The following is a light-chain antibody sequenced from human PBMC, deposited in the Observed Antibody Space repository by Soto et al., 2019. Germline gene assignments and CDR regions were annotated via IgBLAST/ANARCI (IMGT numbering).Light chain of an antibody. J-gene: IGKJ2*01. V-gene: IGKV3-20*01. CDR2: GAS. Sequence: EIVLTQSSGTLSLSPGERATLSCRASQSISSNYLAWYQQQPDQAPRLLIYGASSRATGIPDRCSGSGSGTDFTLTISSLEPEDFAVYYCQHYGSSPYTFGRGTKLEIK. CDR3: QHYGSSPYT. CDR1: QSISSNY.